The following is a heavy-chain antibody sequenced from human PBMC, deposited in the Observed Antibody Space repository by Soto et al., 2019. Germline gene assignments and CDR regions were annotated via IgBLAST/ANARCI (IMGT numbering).Heavy chain of an antibody. CDR2: INWDGRIA. D-gene: IGHD6-13*01. V-gene: IGHV3-43*01. CDR1: GFSFDDFT. CDR3: AKDEGAAVDSPGD. Sequence: PGGSLRLSCAASGFSFDDFTMHWVRLVPGKGLQWVSYINWDGRIAMYADSVKGRFTISRDNTNNHLYLQMSSLRSDDTALYYCAKDEGAAVDSPGDWGHGTLVTVSS. J-gene: IGHJ4*01.